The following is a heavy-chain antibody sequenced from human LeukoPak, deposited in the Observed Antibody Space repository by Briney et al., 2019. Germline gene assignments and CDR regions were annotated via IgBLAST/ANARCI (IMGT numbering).Heavy chain of an antibody. V-gene: IGHV3-30*04. D-gene: IGHD3-3*02. CDR1: GFTFGSYA. J-gene: IGHJ4*02. Sequence: PGGSLRLSCAASGFTFGSYAMHWVRQAPGKGLECAAVISYDGSKIYCEDSVKGRFTISIDNSKYTLYLEMNSLRPEDTAVYYCARTSIMAIDNWGQGTLVTVS. CDR3: ARTSIMAIDN. CDR2: ISYDGSKI.